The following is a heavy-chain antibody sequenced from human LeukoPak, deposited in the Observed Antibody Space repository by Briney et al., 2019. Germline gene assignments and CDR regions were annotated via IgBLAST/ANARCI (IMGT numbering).Heavy chain of an antibody. CDR3: ARHPSMTIAAAGVDWFDP. Sequence: SETPSLTCAVSGYSISSGYYWGWIRQPPGEGLEWIGRIYHGGSTYYNPSLKRGVTLSGDTSKNRFSLKLSSVTAADTAVYYCARHPSMTIAAAGVDWFDPWGQGTLVTVSS. CDR2: IYHGGST. J-gene: IGHJ5*02. D-gene: IGHD6-13*01. V-gene: IGHV4-38-2*01. CDR1: GYSISSGYY.